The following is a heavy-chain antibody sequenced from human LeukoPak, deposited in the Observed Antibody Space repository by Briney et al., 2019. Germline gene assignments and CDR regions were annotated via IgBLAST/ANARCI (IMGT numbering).Heavy chain of an antibody. Sequence: GGSLRLSCAASGFTFDDYAMHWVRQAPGKGLEWVSGISWNSGSIAYADSVKGRFTISRDNAKNSLYLQMNSLRPEDTALYYCAKDSNYDSSGSIDYWGQGTLVTVSS. CDR2: ISWNSGSI. J-gene: IGHJ4*02. D-gene: IGHD3-22*01. CDR1: GFTFDDYA. CDR3: AKDSNYDSSGSIDY. V-gene: IGHV3-9*01.